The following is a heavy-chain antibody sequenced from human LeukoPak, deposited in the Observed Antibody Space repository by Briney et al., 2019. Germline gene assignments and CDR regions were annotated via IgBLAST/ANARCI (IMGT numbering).Heavy chain of an antibody. CDR1: GYSISSGYY. J-gene: IGHJ6*03. D-gene: IGHD5-18*01. Sequence: SETLSLTCTVSGYSISSGYYWGWIRQPPGKGLEWTGSIDHSGSTYYNPSLKSRITISVDTSKNQFSLKLSSVTAADTAVYYCARDGYDDGYYYLDVWGKGTTVTISS. CDR3: ARDGYDDGYYYLDV. V-gene: IGHV4-38-2*02. CDR2: IDHSGST.